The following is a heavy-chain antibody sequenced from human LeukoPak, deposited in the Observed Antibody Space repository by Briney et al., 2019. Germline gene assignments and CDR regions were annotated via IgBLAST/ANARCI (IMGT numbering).Heavy chain of an antibody. Sequence: GGSLRLSCAASGFTFSSYGMHWVRQAPGKGLEWVAVIWYDGSNKYYADSVKGRFNISRDNSKNTLYLQMNSLRAEDTAVYYCARDLWFGELYFDYWGQGTLVTVSS. D-gene: IGHD3-10*01. J-gene: IGHJ4*02. CDR3: ARDLWFGELYFDY. CDR2: IWYDGSNK. V-gene: IGHV3-33*01. CDR1: GFTFSSYG.